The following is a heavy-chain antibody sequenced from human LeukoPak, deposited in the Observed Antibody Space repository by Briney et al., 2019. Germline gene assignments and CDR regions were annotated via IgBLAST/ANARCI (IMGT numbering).Heavy chain of an antibody. D-gene: IGHD1-26*01. J-gene: IGHJ3*02. CDR2: INPNSGGT. V-gene: IGHV1-2*02. CDR3: ARHSGSYSPLDAFDI. CDR1: GYTFTGYY. Sequence: ASVKVSCKASGYTFTGYYMHWVRQAPGQGLEWMGWINPNSGGTNYAQKFKGRVTMTRDTSISTAYMELSRLRSDDTAVYYCARHSGSYSPLDAFDIWGQGTMVTVSS.